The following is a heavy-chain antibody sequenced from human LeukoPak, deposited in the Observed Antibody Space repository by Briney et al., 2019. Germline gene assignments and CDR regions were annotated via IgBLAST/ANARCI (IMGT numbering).Heavy chain of an antibody. V-gene: IGHV3-23*01. CDR1: GFTFSSYA. CDR3: AKARYDSSGYYLDY. J-gene: IGHJ4*02. Sequence: PGGSLRLSCAASGFTFSSYAMSWVRQAPGKGLEWVSCISGGNTYYADSVKGRFTISRDNSKSTLYLQMNNLRAEDTAVYYCAKARYDSSGYYLDYWGQGTLVTVSS. CDR2: ISGGNT. D-gene: IGHD3-22*01.